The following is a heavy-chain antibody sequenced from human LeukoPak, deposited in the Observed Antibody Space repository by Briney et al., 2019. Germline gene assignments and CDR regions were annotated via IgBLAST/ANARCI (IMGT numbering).Heavy chain of an antibody. Sequence: SETLSLTCAVYGGSFSGYYWSWIRQPPGKGLEWIGEINHSGSTNCNPSLKSRVTTSVDTSKNQFSLKLSSVTAADTAVYYCARVDRLIVVVTAISYYYYMDVWGKGTMVTVSS. V-gene: IGHV4-34*01. CDR3: ARVDRLIVVVTAISYYYYMDV. CDR1: GGSFSGYY. CDR2: INHSGST. D-gene: IGHD2-21*02. J-gene: IGHJ6*03.